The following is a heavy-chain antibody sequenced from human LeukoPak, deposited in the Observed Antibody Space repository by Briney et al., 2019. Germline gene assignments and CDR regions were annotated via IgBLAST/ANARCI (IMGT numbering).Heavy chain of an antibody. V-gene: IGHV3-74*01. CDR1: GFTYTDYW. CDR3: AKDLSWNTADR. D-gene: IGHD5-18*01. CDR2: TNPDGTII. J-gene: IGHJ5*02. Sequence: GGSLRLSCVGSGFTYTDYWMHWFRQAPGKGPVWVSRTNPDGTIIDYADSVKGRFSISRDNAKNLLYLQMNGLKADDTAVYYCAKDLSWNTADRWGQGILVTVSS.